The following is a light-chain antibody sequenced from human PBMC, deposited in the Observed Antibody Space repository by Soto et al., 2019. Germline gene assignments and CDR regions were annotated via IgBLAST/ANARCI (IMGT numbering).Light chain of an antibody. Sequence: EIVLTQSPGTLSLSPGERATLSCRTSRFLSSSYVVWYQQKPGQSHILLIYAASRRATAIADRFSGSGSATEYTLTISRLEPEDSEVYYCQQQGNFGQGPKLEIK. J-gene: IGKJ2*01. V-gene: IGKV3-20*01. CDR3: QQQGN. CDR1: RFLSSSY. CDR2: AAS.